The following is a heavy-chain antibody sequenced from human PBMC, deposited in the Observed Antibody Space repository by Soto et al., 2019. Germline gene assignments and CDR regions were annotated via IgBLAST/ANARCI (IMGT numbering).Heavy chain of an antibody. J-gene: IGHJ4*02. CDR2: ISGSGDNT. CDR3: AKDKPFLDS. D-gene: IGHD2-21*01. V-gene: IGHV3-23*01. CDR1: GFTFTNYA. Sequence: GGSLRLSCAASGFTFTNYAMSWVRQAPGKGLEWVSAISGSGDNTYYADSVKGRFSISRDNSKSTLYLQMNSLRAGDTAIYYCAKDKPFLDSWGQGTLVTVSS.